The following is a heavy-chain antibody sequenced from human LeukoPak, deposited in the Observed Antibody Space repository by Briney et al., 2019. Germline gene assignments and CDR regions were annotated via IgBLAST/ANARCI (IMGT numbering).Heavy chain of an antibody. CDR1: GGSFSGYY. J-gene: IGHJ4*02. Sequence: SETLSLTCAVYGGSFSGYYWSWIRQPPGKGLEWIGEINHSGSTNYNPSLKSRVTISVDTSKNQFSLKLSSVTAADTAVYYCARGGRSSSFDYWGQGTLVTVPS. D-gene: IGHD6-6*01. CDR2: INHSGST. CDR3: ARGGRSSSFDY. V-gene: IGHV4-34*01.